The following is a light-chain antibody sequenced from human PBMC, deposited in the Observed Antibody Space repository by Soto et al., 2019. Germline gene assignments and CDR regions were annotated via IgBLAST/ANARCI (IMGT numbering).Light chain of an antibody. V-gene: IGKV1D-12*01. CDR2: GAS. CDR3: QQANSFPIS. Sequence: DIQMTQSPSSVSASVGDRVTITCRASQGISTWLAWYQQKPGKAPKLLIYGASSLQSGVPSRFSGSGSATDFTLTTGNLEPEGFATYYCQQANSFPISFSQGTRVEIK. CDR1: QGISTW. J-gene: IGKJ5*01.